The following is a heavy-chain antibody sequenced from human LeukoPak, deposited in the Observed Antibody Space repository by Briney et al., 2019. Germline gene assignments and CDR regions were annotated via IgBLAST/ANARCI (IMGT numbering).Heavy chain of an antibody. CDR1: GGSTNSNMDY. Sequence: SETLSLTCTVSGGSTNSNMDYWGWIRQPPGKGLEWIGSIYHSGSTYYNPSLKSRVTISVDTSKNQFSLKLSSVTAADTAVYYCARDEPGSSSPFDYWGQETLVTVSS. D-gene: IGHD6-6*01. CDR3: ARDEPGSSSPFDY. J-gene: IGHJ4*02. V-gene: IGHV4-39*07. CDR2: IYHSGST.